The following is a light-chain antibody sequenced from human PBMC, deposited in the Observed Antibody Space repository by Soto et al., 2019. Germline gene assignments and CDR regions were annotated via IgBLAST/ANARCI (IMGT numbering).Light chain of an antibody. Sequence: QSVLTQPASVSGSPGQSITISCTGTSSDVGGYNYVSWYQQHPGKAHKLMIYDVRNRPSGVSNRFSGSKSGNTASLTISGLQAEDEADYGCSSYTSSSTLVFGGGTKLTVL. CDR3: SSYTSSSTLV. V-gene: IGLV2-14*01. CDR2: DVR. CDR1: SSDVGGYNY. J-gene: IGLJ2*01.